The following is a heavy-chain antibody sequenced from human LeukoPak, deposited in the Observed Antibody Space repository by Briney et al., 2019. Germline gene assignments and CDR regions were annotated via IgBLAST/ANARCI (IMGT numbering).Heavy chain of an antibody. CDR2: FRGSGAAT. Sequence: QPGGSLRLSCAASGFTFSSYAMSWVRQAPGKGLKCVSGFRGSGAATFYADSVKGRFTISRDNSKNTLYLQMNSLRAEDTAVYYCAKGQRFYGEYYFDYWGQGTLVTVSS. D-gene: IGHD4-17*01. CDR1: GFTFSSYA. CDR3: AKGQRFYGEYYFDY. J-gene: IGHJ4*02. V-gene: IGHV3-23*01.